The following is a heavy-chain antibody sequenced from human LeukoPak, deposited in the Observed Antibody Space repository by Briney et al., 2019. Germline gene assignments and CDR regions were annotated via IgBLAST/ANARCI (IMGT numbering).Heavy chain of an antibody. CDR2: IYYSGST. D-gene: IGHD3-16*01. CDR1: GGSISSYY. CDR3: SKSRRGSVWSYFYG. J-gene: IGHJ4*01. Sequence: SETLSLTCTVSGGSISSYYWSWIRQPPGKGLEWIGYIYYSGSTNYNPSLRSRVTISVDTSKNQFSLKLSSVTAADPAVYYCSKSRRGSVWSYFYGWGQGTLVTDSS. V-gene: IGHV4-59*01.